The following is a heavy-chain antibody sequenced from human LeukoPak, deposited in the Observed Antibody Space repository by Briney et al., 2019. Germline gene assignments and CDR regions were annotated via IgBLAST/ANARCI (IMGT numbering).Heavy chain of an antibody. V-gene: IGHV3-7*01. CDR1: GFTFSSYW. Sequence: GGSLRLSCTASGFTFSSYWMSWVRQAPGKRLQWVANINQDGGEKHYVDSVRGRFTISRDNTKNSLYLQMNSLRVEDSAVYYCASNWDYVRGYGMDVWGQGTTVAVSS. CDR2: INQDGGEK. D-gene: IGHD1-7*01. J-gene: IGHJ6*02. CDR3: ASNWDYVRGYGMDV.